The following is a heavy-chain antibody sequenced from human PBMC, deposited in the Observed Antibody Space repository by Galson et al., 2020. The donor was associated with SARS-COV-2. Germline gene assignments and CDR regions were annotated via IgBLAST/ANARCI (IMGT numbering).Heavy chain of an antibody. CDR2: IYTSGST. Sequence: TLSLTCTVSGGSISSGSYYWSWIRQPAGKGLEWIGRIYTSGSTNYNPSLKSRVTISVDTSKNQFSLKLSSVTAADTAVYYCARTPYYDFWSGPGDYWGQGTLVTVSS. CDR1: GGSISSGSYY. CDR3: ARTPYYDFWSGPGDY. J-gene: IGHJ4*02. D-gene: IGHD3-3*01. V-gene: IGHV4-61*02.